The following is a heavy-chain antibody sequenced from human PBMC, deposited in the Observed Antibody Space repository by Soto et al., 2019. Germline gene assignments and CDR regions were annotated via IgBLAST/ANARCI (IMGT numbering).Heavy chain of an antibody. CDR3: ATSPINFLITFERVIDPPYSFDY. D-gene: IGHD3-16*02. J-gene: IGHJ4*02. Sequence: GGSLRLSCAASGFTFSSYAMSWVRQAPGKGLEWVAAISGSGGSTYYADSVKGRFTISRDNSKNTLYLQMNRLRADVKALYSCATSPINFLITFERVIDPPYSFDYWGQGTLVTVSS. CDR2: ISGSGGST. V-gene: IGHV3-23*01. CDR1: GFTFSSYA.